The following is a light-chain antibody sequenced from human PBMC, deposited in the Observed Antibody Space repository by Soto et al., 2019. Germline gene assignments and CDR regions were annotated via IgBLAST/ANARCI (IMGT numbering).Light chain of an antibody. V-gene: IGLV2-14*01. CDR2: EVS. CDR1: SSDVGDYNY. CDR3: SSYTGSSTVV. Sequence: QSALTQPASVSGSPGQSITISCTGTSSDVGDYNYVSWYLQHPGKAPKLMIFEVSNRPSGVSNRFSGSKSGNTASLTISGLQAEDEADYYCSSYTGSSTVVFGGGTKLTVL. J-gene: IGLJ2*01.